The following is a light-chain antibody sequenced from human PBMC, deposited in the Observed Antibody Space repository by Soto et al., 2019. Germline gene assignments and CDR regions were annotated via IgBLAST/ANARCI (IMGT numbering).Light chain of an antibody. Sequence: QSVLTQPASVSGSPGQSITISCTGTSTDVGRYNYVSWYQQHPGKAPKLMVYDVSNRPSWVSNRFSGSKSGITASLTISGLQAEDEADYYCTSYTSASTYVFGTGTNVTVL. V-gene: IGLV2-14*01. CDR3: TSYTSASTYV. J-gene: IGLJ1*01. CDR2: DVS. CDR1: STDVGRYNY.